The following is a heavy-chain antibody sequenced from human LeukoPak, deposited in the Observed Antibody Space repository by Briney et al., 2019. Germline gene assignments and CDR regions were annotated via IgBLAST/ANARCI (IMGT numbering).Heavy chain of an antibody. CDR1: GYTFTSYA. Sequence: ASVKVSCKTSGYTFTSYAMNWVRQAPGQGLEWMGWINTNTGNPTYAQGFTGRFVFSLDISVNTAYLQISSLKPEDTAIYYCARELTTSLVDACWGQGTLVTVSS. D-gene: IGHD1-1*01. CDR3: ARELTTSLVDAC. CDR2: INTNTGNP. J-gene: IGHJ4*02. V-gene: IGHV7-4-1*02.